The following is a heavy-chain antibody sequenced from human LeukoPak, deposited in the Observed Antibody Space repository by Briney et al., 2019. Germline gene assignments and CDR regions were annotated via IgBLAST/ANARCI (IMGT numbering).Heavy chain of an antibody. CDR3: LSAGGWSSSAY. J-gene: IGHJ4*02. CDR2: INHSGST. V-gene: IGHV4-34*01. D-gene: IGHD6-19*01. CDR1: GGSFSGYY. Sequence: SETLSLTCAVYGGSFSGYYWSWIRQPPGKGLEWIGEINHSGSTNYNPSLKSRVTISVDTSKSQFSLKLSSVTAADTAVYYCLSAGGWSSSAYWGQGTLVIVSS.